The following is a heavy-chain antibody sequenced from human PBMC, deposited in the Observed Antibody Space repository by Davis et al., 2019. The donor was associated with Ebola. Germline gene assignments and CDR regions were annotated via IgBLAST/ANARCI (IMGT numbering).Heavy chain of an antibody. V-gene: IGHV3-11*06. CDR1: GFSFSDYY. CDR3: ARDTSHQLPHWLYYFYGMDV. CDR2: ISSSGSYT. Sequence: GESLKISCAASGFSFSDYYMSWIRQAPGKGLEWVSYISSSGSYTQYRDSVKGRFTISRDNAKNSLYLQMNSLRGEDTAIYYCARDTSHQLPHWLYYFYGMDVWGQGTTVTVSS. J-gene: IGHJ6*02. D-gene: IGHD2-2*01.